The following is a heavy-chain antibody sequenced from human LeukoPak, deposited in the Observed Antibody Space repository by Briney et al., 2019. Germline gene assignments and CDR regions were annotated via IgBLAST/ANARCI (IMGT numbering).Heavy chain of an antibody. Sequence: GGSLRLSCAASGFIFSSFGMHWVRQAPGKGLEWMAIISYDGSNEYYAESVKGRFTISRDNSKNTLYLQMNSLRAEDTAVYYCAKVGNYYDSSGYYDYWGQGTLVTVSS. D-gene: IGHD3-22*01. V-gene: IGHV3-30*18. J-gene: IGHJ4*02. CDR3: AKVGNYYDSSGYYDY. CDR1: GFIFSSFG. CDR2: ISYDGSNE.